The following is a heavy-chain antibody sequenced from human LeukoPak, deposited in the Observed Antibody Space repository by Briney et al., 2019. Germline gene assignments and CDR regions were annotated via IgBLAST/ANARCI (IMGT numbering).Heavy chain of an antibody. CDR2: IYTSGST. CDR1: GGSISSYY. CDR3: ARRKGGTLNFDY. V-gene: IGHV4-4*09. J-gene: IGHJ4*02. Sequence: PSETLSLTCTVSGGSISSYYRSWIRQPPGKGLEWIGYIYTSGSTNYNPSPKSRVTISVDTSKNQFSLKLSSVTAADTAVYYCARRKGGTLNFDYWGQGTLVTVSS. D-gene: IGHD1-1*01.